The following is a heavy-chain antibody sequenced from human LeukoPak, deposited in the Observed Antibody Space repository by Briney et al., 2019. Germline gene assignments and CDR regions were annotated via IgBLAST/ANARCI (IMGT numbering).Heavy chain of an antibody. CDR3: ARRGYCSSTSCYPFDP. J-gene: IGHJ5*02. V-gene: IGHV5-51*01. Sequence: GASLQISCKGSGCIFTSYWIGWVRQVPGKGLEWMGIIYPGDSDTRYSPSFQGQVTISADKSISTAYLQWSSLKASDTAMYYCARRGYCSSTSCYPFDPWGQGTLVTVSS. CDR1: GCIFTSYW. D-gene: IGHD2-2*01. CDR2: IYPGDSDT.